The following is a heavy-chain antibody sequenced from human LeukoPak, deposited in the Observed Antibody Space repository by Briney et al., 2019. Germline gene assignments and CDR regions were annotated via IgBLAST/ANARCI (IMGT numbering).Heavy chain of an antibody. CDR3: ARVDFGVVNNWFDP. Sequence: SETLSLTCTVSGGSISSYYWSWIRQPPGKGLEWIGYIYYSGSTNYNPSLKSRVTISVDTSKNQFSLKLSSVTAADTAVYYCARVDFGVVNNWFDPWSQGTLVTVSS. D-gene: IGHD3-3*01. CDR1: GGSISSYY. J-gene: IGHJ5*02. CDR2: IYYSGST. V-gene: IGHV4-59*01.